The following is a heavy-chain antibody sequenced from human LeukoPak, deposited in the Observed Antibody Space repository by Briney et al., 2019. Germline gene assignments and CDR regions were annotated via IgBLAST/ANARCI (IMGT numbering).Heavy chain of an antibody. D-gene: IGHD6-13*01. CDR3: ARAAAYNLDH. CDR1: DGSITDNW. V-gene: IGHV4-4*02. CDR2: IFHSGGT. J-gene: IGHJ4*02. Sequence: PSETLSLTCAVSDGSITDNWWSWVRQPPGKGLEWIGEIFHSGGTNYNPSLKSRVTIPIDTSKNQLSLNLNSVTAADTAVYYCARAAAYNLDHWGQGTLVIVSS.